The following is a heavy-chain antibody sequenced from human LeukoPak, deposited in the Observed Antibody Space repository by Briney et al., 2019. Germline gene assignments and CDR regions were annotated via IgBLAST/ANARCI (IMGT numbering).Heavy chain of an antibody. Sequence: PGGSLRLSCAASGFTFSTYNMNWVRQAPGRGLEWVSSISSSSSYIYYADSVKGRFTISRDNAKNSLYLQMNSLRAEDTAVYYCARGTPHLDYWGQGTLVTVSS. CDR3: ARGTPHLDY. D-gene: IGHD1-26*01. CDR2: ISSSSSYI. CDR1: GFTFSTYN. V-gene: IGHV3-21*01. J-gene: IGHJ4*02.